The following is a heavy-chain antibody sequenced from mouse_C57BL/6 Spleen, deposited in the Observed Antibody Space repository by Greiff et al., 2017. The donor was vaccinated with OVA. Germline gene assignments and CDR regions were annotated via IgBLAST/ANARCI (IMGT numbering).Heavy chain of an antibody. Sequence: QVQLQQPGAELVKPGASVKMSCKASGYTFTSYWITWVKQRPGQGLEWIGDIYPGSGSTNYNQKFKDKATLTVDKSSSTAYMQLSSLTSEDSAVYYCARSITTEGYWGQGTTLTVSS. CDR2: IYPGSGST. CDR3: ARSITTEGY. CDR1: GYTFTSYW. J-gene: IGHJ2*01. V-gene: IGHV1-55*01. D-gene: IGHD1-2*01.